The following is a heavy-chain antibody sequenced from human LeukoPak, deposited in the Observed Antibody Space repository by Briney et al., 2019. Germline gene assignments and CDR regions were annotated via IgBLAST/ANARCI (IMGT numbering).Heavy chain of an antibody. Sequence: SETLSLTCAVYGGSFSGYYWSWIRQPPGKGLEWIGEINHSGSTNYNPSLKSRVTISVDTSKNQFSLKLSSVTAADTAVYYCARGGPYSGSYLRRSGWFDPWGQGNPGHRLL. CDR3: ARGGPYSGSYLRRSGWFDP. J-gene: IGHJ5*02. CDR2: INHSGST. D-gene: IGHD1-26*01. V-gene: IGHV4-34*01. CDR1: GGSFSGYY.